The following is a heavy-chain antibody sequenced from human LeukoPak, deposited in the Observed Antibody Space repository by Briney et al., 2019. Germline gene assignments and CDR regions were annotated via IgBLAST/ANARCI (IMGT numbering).Heavy chain of an antibody. V-gene: IGHV1-8*01. CDR2: MNPNSGNT. CDR1: RYTLTSYD. Sequence: ASVKVSCKASRYTLTSYDINWVRQATGQGLEWMGWMNPNSGNTGYAQKFQGRVTMTRNTSISTAYMELSSLRSEDTAVYYCARGLTVRGNWFDPWGQGTLVTVSS. D-gene: IGHD3-16*01. CDR3: ARGLTVRGNWFDP. J-gene: IGHJ5*02.